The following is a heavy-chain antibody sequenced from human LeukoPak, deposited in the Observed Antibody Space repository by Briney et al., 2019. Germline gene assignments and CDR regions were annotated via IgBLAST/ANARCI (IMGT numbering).Heavy chain of an antibody. CDR1: GGSISSSSYY. Sequence: SETLSLTCTVSGGSISSSSYYWGWIRQPPGKGLEWIGSIYYSGSTYYNPSLKSRVTISVDTSKNQFSLKLSSVTAADTAVYYCARDQRVLFYGMDVWGQGTTVTVSS. CDR3: ARDQRVLFYGMDV. CDR2: IYYSGST. J-gene: IGHJ6*02. V-gene: IGHV4-39*02.